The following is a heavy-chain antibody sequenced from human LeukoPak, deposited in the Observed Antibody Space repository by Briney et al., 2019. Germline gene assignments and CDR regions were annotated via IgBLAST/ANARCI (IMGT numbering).Heavy chain of an antibody. CDR1: GFTFSNYA. CDR3: ADYSGSGIWRSDC. J-gene: IGHJ4*02. D-gene: IGHD3-10*01. V-gene: IGHV3-23*01. CDR2: IIDSGGRT. Sequence: GGSLRLSCAASGFTFSNYAMSWVRQPPGRGLEWVSGIIDSGGRTYYADSVKGRFTISRDNPKNTLYLQMNSPRAEDTAVYYCADYSGSGIWRSDCWGQGTLVTVSS.